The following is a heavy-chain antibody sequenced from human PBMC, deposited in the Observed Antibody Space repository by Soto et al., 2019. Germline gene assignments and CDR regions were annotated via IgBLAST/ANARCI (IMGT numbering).Heavy chain of an antibody. CDR1: GYTFTSYG. V-gene: IGHV1-18*01. D-gene: IGHD3-3*01. Sequence: QVQLVQSGAEVKKPGASVKVSCKASGYTFTSYGISWVRQAPGQGLEWMGWISAYNGNTNYAQKLQGRVTMTTDTSTSTAYMELRSLRSDDTAVYYCARQRADFWSGYLGHYFDYWGQGTLVTVSS. CDR2: ISAYNGNT. J-gene: IGHJ4*02. CDR3: ARQRADFWSGYLGHYFDY.